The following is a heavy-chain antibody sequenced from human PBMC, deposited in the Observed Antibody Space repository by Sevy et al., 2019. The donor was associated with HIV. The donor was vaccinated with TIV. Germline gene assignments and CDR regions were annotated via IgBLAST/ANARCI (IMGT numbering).Heavy chain of an antibody. D-gene: IGHD2-15*01. V-gene: IGHV5-51*01. Sequence: GESLKISCKGSGYSFTSYWIGWVRQMPGKGLEWMGIIYPGDSDTRYSPSVQGQVTISADKSISPAYLQWSSLKGSDTAMYYCARRGGYCSGGSCDTQYYFDYWGQGTLVTVSS. CDR2: IYPGDSDT. CDR1: GYSFTSYW. CDR3: ARRGGYCSGGSCDTQYYFDY. J-gene: IGHJ4*02.